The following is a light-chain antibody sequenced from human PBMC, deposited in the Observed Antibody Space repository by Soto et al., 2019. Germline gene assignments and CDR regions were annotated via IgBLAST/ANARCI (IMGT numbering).Light chain of an antibody. CDR1: SSDVGAYNY. V-gene: IGLV2-11*01. CDR2: DVT. Sequence: QSALTQPRSLSGSPGQSVTISCTGTSSDVGAYNYVSWNQQHPGKVPKLLIYDVTRRPSGVPERFSGSKSGNTASVTISGLQAEDEADYYCCSYAGSYTWVFGGGTKVTVL. CDR3: CSYAGSYTWV. J-gene: IGLJ3*02.